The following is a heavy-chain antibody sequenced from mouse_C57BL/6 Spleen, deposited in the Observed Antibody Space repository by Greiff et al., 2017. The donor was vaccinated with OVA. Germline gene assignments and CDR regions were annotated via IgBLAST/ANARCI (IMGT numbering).Heavy chain of an antibody. CDR1: GYAFSSSW. J-gene: IGHJ1*03. V-gene: IGHV1-82*01. Sequence: QVQLQQSGPELVKPGASVKISCKASGYAFSSSWMNWVKQRPGKGLEWIGRIYPGDGDTNYNGKFKGKATLPADKTSSTAYMQLSSLTSEDSAVYFCSHYYGSSYGYFDVWGTGTTVTVSS. D-gene: IGHD1-1*01. CDR2: IYPGDGDT. CDR3: SHYYGSSYGYFDV.